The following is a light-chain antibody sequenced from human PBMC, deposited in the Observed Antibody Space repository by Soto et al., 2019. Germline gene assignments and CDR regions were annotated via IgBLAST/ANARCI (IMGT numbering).Light chain of an antibody. J-gene: IGLJ3*02. CDR1: SSNIGADYD. Sequence: QSVLTQPPSVSGAPGQTVTISCTGSSSNIGADYDVHWYQQLPGTAPKLLIYGNSNRPSGVPDRFSGSKSGTSASLAITGLQAEDEADYYCQSYDSSLSGSNGVFGGGTKLTVL. CDR2: GNS. CDR3: QSYDSSLSGSNGV. V-gene: IGLV1-40*01.